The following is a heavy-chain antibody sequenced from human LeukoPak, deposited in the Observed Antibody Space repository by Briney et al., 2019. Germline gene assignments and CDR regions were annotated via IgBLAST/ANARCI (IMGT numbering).Heavy chain of an antibody. V-gene: IGHV4-4*07. CDR1: GGSISSYY. CDR3: ARENSGSYREFDY. CDR2: IYTSGST. J-gene: IGHJ4*02. Sequence: SETLSLTCTVSGGSISSYYWSWIRQPAGKGLEWIGRIYTSGSTNYNASLKSRVSMSVDTSKNQFSLKLSSVTAADTAVFYCARENSGSYREFDYWGQGTLVTVSS. D-gene: IGHD1-26*01.